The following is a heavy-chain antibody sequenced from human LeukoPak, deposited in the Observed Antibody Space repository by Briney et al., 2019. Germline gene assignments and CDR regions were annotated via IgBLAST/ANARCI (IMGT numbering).Heavy chain of an antibody. J-gene: IGHJ4*02. V-gene: IGHV3-33*01. CDR1: GFTFSSCG. CDR2: IWYDGSNK. D-gene: IGHD3-22*01. CDR3: ARDSGSGYYSLFDY. Sequence: HPGGSLRLSCAASGFTFSSCGMHWVRQAPGKGLEWVAVIWYDGSNKYYADSVKGRFTISRDNSKNTLYLQMNSLRAEDTAVYYCARDSGSGYYSLFDYWGQGTLVTVSS.